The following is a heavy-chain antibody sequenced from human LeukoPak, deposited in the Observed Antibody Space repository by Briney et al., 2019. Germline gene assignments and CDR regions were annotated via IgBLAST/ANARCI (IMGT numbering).Heavy chain of an antibody. J-gene: IGHJ3*02. CDR2: LYNRGST. Sequence: SETLSLTCTVSGGSISSYYWSWIRQPPGKGLEWIGYLYNRGSTNYNPSLKSRVTISVDTSKNQFSLKLRSVTAADTAVYYCARDRPGIAVARDAFDIWGQGTMVTVSS. CDR1: GGSISSYY. D-gene: IGHD6-19*01. V-gene: IGHV4-59*01. CDR3: ARDRPGIAVARDAFDI.